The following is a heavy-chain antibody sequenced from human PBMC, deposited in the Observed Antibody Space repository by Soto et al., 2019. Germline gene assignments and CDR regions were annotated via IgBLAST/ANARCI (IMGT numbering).Heavy chain of an antibody. CDR1: CGSFRGYC. Sequence: SVIQSLTYAVYCGSFRGYCWSWIRKPPGKGLEWIGEINHSGSTNYNPSLKSRVTISVDTSKNQFSLKLSSVTAADTAVYYCASNPPTAVAVVPGSWGQGTLVTVSS. D-gene: IGHD6-19*01. CDR2: INHSGST. CDR3: ASNPPTAVAVVPGS. V-gene: IGHV4-34*01. J-gene: IGHJ5*02.